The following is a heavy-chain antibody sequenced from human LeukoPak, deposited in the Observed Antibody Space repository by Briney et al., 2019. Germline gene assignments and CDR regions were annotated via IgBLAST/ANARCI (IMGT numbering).Heavy chain of an antibody. V-gene: IGHV4-59*01. D-gene: IGHD6-13*01. Sequence: PSETLSLTCTVSGGSISSYYWSWIRQPPGKGLEWIGYIYYSGSTNYNPSLKSRVTISVDTSKNQFSLKLSSVTAADTAVYYCACIAAAGSNFDYWGQGTLVTVSS. CDR2: IYYSGST. CDR3: ACIAAAGSNFDY. CDR1: GGSISSYY. J-gene: IGHJ4*02.